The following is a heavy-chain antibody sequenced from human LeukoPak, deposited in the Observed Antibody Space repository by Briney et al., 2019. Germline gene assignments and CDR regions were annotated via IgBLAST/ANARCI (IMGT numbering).Heavy chain of an antibody. J-gene: IGHJ5*02. V-gene: IGHV3-23*01. Sequence: GGSPRLSCAASGFTFSSYAMSWVRQAPGKGLEWVSAISGSGGSTYYADSVKGRLTISRDNSKNTLYLQMNSLRAEDTAVYYCAKGRYCSGGSCYSIGYWFDPWGQGTLVTVSS. CDR1: GFTFSSYA. CDR3: AKGRYCSGGSCYSIGYWFDP. CDR2: ISGSGGST. D-gene: IGHD2-15*01.